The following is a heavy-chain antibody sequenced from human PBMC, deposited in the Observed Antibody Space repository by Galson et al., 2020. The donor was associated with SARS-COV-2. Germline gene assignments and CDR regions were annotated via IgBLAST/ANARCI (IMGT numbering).Heavy chain of an antibody. Sequence: GESLKISCKGSGYSFTNFWIGWLRQMPGKGLEWMGIIDPNDSDTRYSPSFQGQVTISADESISTAYLQWSSLKASDTAMYYCARTDHEQYSGYDLWGGWVRDLGGTNYYYYGMDVWGQGTTVTVSS. CDR2: IDPNDSDT. V-gene: IGHV5-51*01. CDR3: ARTDHEQYSGYDLWGGWVRDLGGTNYYYYGMDV. D-gene: IGHD5-12*01. J-gene: IGHJ6*02. CDR1: GYSFTNFW.